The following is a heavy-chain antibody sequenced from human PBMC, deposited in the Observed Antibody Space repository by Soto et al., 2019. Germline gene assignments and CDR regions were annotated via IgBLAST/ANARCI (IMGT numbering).Heavy chain of an antibody. Sequence: GGSLRLSCAASGFSFSTYSMNWVRQAPGKGLEWVSYISTRSNSIYYADSVKGRFTVSRGNAKNSLFLQMSRLRDEDTAVYFCARAKYGGAYSPFDNWGQGSLVTVS. CDR2: ISTRSNSI. J-gene: IGHJ4*02. V-gene: IGHV3-48*02. CDR1: GFSFSTYS. CDR3: ARAKYGGAYSPFDN. D-gene: IGHD1-26*01.